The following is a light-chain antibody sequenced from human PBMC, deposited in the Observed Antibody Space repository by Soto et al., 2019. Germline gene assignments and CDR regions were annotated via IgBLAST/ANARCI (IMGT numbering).Light chain of an antibody. V-gene: IGKV1-12*02. CDR2: AAS. Sequence: DIQMTQSPSSVSASIGDRVAITCRASQDISSWLVWYQQKPGRAPSLLIYAASRLQSGVPSRFSGSGSGTDFTLTISSLQPEDFATYFCQQAHTFPSTFGGGTKVEIK. CDR3: QQAHTFPST. CDR1: QDISSW. J-gene: IGKJ4*01.